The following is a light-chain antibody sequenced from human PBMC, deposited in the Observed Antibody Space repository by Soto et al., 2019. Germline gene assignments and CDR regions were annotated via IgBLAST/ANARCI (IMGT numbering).Light chain of an antibody. J-gene: IGLJ2*01. V-gene: IGLV1-40*01. CDR1: SSNIGADFD. Sequence: QSVLTQPPSVSGAPGQRVTISCTGSSSNIGADFDVHWYQQVPGRAPKLLIYGNSNRPSGVPDRFSGSKSGTSASLAITGLQAEDEADYYCQSYDTSLAGPRVFGGGTKLTVL. CDR2: GNS. CDR3: QSYDTSLAGPRV.